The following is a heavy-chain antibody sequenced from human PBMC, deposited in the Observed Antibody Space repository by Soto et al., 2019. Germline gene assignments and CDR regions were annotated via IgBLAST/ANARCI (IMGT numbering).Heavy chain of an antibody. CDR1: GGTFSSYA. CDR3: ARRGITIFGVVDYYYYYGMDV. D-gene: IGHD3-3*01. Sequence: GASVKVSCKASGGTFSSYAISWVRQAPGQGLEWMGGIIPIFGTANYAQKFQGRVTITADESTSTAYMELSSLRSEDTAVYYCARRGITIFGVVDYYYYYGMDVRGQGTTVTVSS. CDR2: IIPIFGTA. J-gene: IGHJ6*02. V-gene: IGHV1-69*13.